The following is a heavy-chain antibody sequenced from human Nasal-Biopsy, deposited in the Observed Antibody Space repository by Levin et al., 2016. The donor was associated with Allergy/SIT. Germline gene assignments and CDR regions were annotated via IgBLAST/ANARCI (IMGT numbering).Heavy chain of an antibody. D-gene: IGHD6-6*01. V-gene: IGHV5-51*01. CDR3: ASGQGIAIRPDN. CDR1: GYSLNNYW. CDR2: IYPGDSET. J-gene: IGHJ4*02. Sequence: GESLKISCKGSGYSLNNYWVGWVRQMPGKGLEWMGIIYPGDSETRYSPSFEGLVTISADKSISTAFLQWYSLKTSDTAIYYCASGQGIAIRPDNWGQGTLVTVSS.